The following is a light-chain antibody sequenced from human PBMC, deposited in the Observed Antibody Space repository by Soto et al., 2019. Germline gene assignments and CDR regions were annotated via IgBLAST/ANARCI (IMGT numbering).Light chain of an antibody. CDR3: QQASSFPWT. V-gene: IGKV1-12*01. CDR1: QGVDNW. CDR2: GAS. J-gene: IGKJ1*01. Sequence: DIQMTQSPSSVSASVGDRVTITCRASQGVDNWLAWYQQKPGKAPKLLIPGASSLQSGVSSRFSGSGSGTDFTLTITSLQPEDFATYYCQQASSFPWTFGQGTNVEIK.